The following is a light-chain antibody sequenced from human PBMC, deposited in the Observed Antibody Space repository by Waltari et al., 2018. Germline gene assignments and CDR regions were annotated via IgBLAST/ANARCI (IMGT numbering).Light chain of an antibody. CDR2: DAS. J-gene: IGKJ5*01. Sequence: EIVFTQSPATLSLSPGERATLSCRTSQSISNYLAWYQQKPGQAPRLLIYDASNRATGIPARFSGSGSGTDFTLTISSLQAEDVAVYYCHHYYIPPLTFGQGTRLEIK. V-gene: IGKV3-11*01. CDR1: QSISNY. CDR3: HHYYIPPLT.